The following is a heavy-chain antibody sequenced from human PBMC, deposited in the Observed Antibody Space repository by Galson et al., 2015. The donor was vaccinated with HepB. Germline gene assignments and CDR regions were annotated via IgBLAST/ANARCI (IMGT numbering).Heavy chain of an antibody. Sequence: ETLSLTCTVSGASVSSSLYYWVWIRQPPEKGLEWIGSVYYTGNTYYTSSLKSRVTIYLDTSKNQFSLKVNSVTAADTAVYYCARAAGDSSTYANDFWGQGTQVTVSS. CDR2: VYYTGNT. D-gene: IGHD5-18*01. V-gene: IGHV4-39*07. CDR1: GASVSSSLYY. CDR3: ARAAGDSSTYANDF. J-gene: IGHJ4*02.